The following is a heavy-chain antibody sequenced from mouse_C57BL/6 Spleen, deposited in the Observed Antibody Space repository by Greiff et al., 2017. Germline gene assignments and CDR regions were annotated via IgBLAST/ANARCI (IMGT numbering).Heavy chain of an antibody. J-gene: IGHJ2*01. V-gene: IGHV1-19*01. Sequence: VQLQQSGPVLVKPGASVKMSCKASGYTFTDYYMNWVKQSHGKSLEWIGVINPYNGGTSYNQKFKGKATLTVDKSSSTAYMELNSLTSEDSAVYYCARRYYGSTFFDYWGQGTTLTVSS. CDR3: ARRYYGSTFFDY. CDR1: GYTFTDYY. D-gene: IGHD1-1*01. CDR2: INPYNGGT.